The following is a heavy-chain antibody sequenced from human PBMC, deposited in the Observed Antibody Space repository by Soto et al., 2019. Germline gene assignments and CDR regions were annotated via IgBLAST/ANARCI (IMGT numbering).Heavy chain of an antibody. CDR2: IYYSGST. CDR3: ARVLRVVLPFDY. D-gene: IGHD3-3*01. J-gene: IGHJ4*02. Sequence: PSETLSLTCTVSGGSVSSGSYYCSWIRQPPGKGLEWIGYIYYSGSTNYNPSLKSRVTISVDTSKNQFSLKLSSVTAADTAVYYCARVLRVVLPFDYWGQGTLVTVSS. V-gene: IGHV4-61*01. CDR1: GGSVSSGSYY.